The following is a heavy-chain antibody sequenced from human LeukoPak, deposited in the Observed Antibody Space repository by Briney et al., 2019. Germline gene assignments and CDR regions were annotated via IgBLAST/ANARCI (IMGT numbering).Heavy chain of an antibody. CDR3: ARDSSSGFDP. CDR1: GFTFSSYS. CDR2: ISSSSSYI. V-gene: IGHV3-21*01. Sequence: GGSPRLSCAASGFTFSSYSMNWVRQAPGKGLEWVSSISSSSSYIYYADSVKGRFTISRDNAKNSLYLQMNSLRAEDTAVYYCARDSSSGFDPWGQGTLVTVSS. D-gene: IGHD6-13*01. J-gene: IGHJ5*02.